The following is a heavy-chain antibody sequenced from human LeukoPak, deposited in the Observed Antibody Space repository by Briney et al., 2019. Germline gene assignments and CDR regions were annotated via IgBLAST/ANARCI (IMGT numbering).Heavy chain of an antibody. CDR2: IYYSGST. D-gene: IGHD3-22*01. V-gene: IGHV4-30-4*08. J-gene: IGHJ4*02. Sequence: PSQTLSLTCTVSGGSISSGGYYWSWIRQHPGKGLEWIGYIYYSGSTYYNPSLKSRVTISVDTSKNQFSLKLSSVTAADTAVYYCARGYYYDSSGYSGFDYWGQGTLVTVSS. CDR1: GGSISSGGYY. CDR3: ARGYYYDSSGYSGFDY.